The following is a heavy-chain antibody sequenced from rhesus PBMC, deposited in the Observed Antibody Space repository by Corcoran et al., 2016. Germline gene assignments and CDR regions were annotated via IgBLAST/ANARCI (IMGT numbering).Heavy chain of an antibody. J-gene: IGHJ6*01. Sequence: QVQLQQWGEGLVKPSETLSLTCAGYGGSGSGYWVGWFRQPPGEGLEWIGRIRSGGNTNYNPSLKSRVTISIDTSKNQFSLKLSSVTAADTAVYYCARLGSKPRDYHYYGLDSWGQGVVVTVSS. CDR1: GGSGSGYW. CDR2: IRSGGNT. V-gene: IGHV4-160*01. D-gene: IGHD3-22*01. CDR3: ARLGSKPRDYHYYGLDS.